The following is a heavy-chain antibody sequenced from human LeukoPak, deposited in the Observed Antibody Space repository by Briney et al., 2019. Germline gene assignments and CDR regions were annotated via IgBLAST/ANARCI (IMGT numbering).Heavy chain of an antibody. CDR3: ARDQYSSSWYGGWYYFDY. CDR1: GGSIRNSDYY. Sequence: SETLSLTCTVSGGSIRNSDYYWGWIRQPPGKGLAWIGSIYYSGNTHYDSSLKSRVTISVDTSKNQFSLKLSSVTAADTAVYYCARDQYSSSWYGGWYYFDYWGQGTLVTVSS. V-gene: IGHV4-39*07. D-gene: IGHD6-13*01. J-gene: IGHJ4*02. CDR2: IYYSGNT.